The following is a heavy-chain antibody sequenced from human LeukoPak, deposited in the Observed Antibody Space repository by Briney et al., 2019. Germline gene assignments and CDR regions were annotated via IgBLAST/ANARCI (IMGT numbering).Heavy chain of an antibody. CDR3: GRDRAVAGTAIDAFDI. V-gene: IGHV1-2*02. J-gene: IGHJ3*02. D-gene: IGHD6-19*01. CDR1: GYTFTGYY. Sequence: ASVKVSCKASGYTFTGYYIHWVRQAPGQGLEWMGWINPNSGGIKYAQKFRGRVTMTRDTSISTAYMELSRLRSDDTAVYYCGRDRAVAGTAIDAFDIWGQGTMVTVSS. CDR2: INPNSGGI.